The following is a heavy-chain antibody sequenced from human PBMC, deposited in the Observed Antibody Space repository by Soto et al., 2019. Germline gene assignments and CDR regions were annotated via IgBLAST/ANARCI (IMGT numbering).Heavy chain of an antibody. V-gene: IGHV3-11*03. Sequence: GGSLRLSCVASGFSFRDYYMIWIRQAPGKGLEWVSYVSSGSTYTNYAESVKGRFTISRDDAKNSLFLQMNSLRVEDTAVYYCAKAQSYYDPSAGFDMWGQGTMVTVSS. CDR2: VSSGSTYT. D-gene: IGHD3-22*01. CDR1: GFSFRDYY. J-gene: IGHJ3*02. CDR3: AKAQSYYDPSAGFDM.